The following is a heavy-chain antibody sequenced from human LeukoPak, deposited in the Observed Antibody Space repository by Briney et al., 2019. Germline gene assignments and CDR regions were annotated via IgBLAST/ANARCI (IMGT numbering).Heavy chain of an antibody. CDR2: IIPIFGTA. V-gene: IGHV1-69*13. CDR1: GGTLSSYA. Sequence: ASVKVSCKASGGTLSSYAISWVRQAPGQGLEWMGGIIPIFGTANYAQKFQGRVTITADESTSTAYMELSSLRSEDTAVYYCAGRYCSGGSCHYYYGMDVWGQGTTVTVSS. D-gene: IGHD2-15*01. CDR3: AGRYCSGGSCHYYYGMDV. J-gene: IGHJ6*02.